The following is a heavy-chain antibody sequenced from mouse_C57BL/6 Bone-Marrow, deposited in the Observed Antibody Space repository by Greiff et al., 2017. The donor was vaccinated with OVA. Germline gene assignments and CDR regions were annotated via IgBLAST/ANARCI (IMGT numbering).Heavy chain of an antibody. Sequence: EVQLQQSGPELVKPGASVKISCKASGYTFTDYYMNWVKQSHGKSLEWIGDINPNKGGTSYNQKFKGKATLTVDKSSSTAYMELRSLTSEDSAVYYCAIPPLKIYYYGPWFAYWGQGTLVTVSA. CDR3: AIPPLKIYYYGPWFAY. D-gene: IGHD1-1*01. CDR1: GYTFTDYY. CDR2: INPNKGGT. J-gene: IGHJ3*01. V-gene: IGHV1-26*01.